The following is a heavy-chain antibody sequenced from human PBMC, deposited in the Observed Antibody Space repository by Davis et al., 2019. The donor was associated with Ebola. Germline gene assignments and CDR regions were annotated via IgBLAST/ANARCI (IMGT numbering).Heavy chain of an antibody. J-gene: IGHJ4*02. Sequence: MPSETLSLSCTVSGGSISSYYWSWIRQPPGKGLEWTGYIYHSGSTNYNPSLKSRVTISVDTSKNQFSLKLSSVTAADTAVYYCARSRGIVVVVAATRFDYWGQGTLVTVSS. CDR3: ARSRGIVVVVAATRFDY. CDR2: IYHSGST. V-gene: IGHV4-59*01. D-gene: IGHD2-15*01. CDR1: GGSISSYY.